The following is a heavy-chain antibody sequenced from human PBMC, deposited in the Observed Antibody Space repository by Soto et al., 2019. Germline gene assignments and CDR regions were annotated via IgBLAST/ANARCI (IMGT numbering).Heavy chain of an antibody. CDR1: GDSISSSY. V-gene: IGHV4-59*01. Sequence: QVQLQESGPGLVKPSETLSLTCTVSGDSISSSYWNWIRQAPGKGLEWIGYIDDTGGTNYNPSRNSRVTLSVEPSNNQYSLKLSSVTAADTAVYYCARGVLEWLLRDSYYYYMDVWGKGTTVTVSS. CDR2: IDDTGGT. J-gene: IGHJ6*03. CDR3: ARGVLEWLLRDSYYYYMDV. D-gene: IGHD3-3*01.